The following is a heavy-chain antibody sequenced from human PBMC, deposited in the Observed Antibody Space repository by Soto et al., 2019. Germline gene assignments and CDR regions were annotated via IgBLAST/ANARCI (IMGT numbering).Heavy chain of an antibody. D-gene: IGHD2-15*01. CDR3: ARDLVAAHYYYYGMDV. CDR1: GYTFTSYY. CDR2: INPSGGST. V-gene: IGHV1-46*01. Sequence: GASVKVSCTASGYTFTSYYMHWVRQAPGQGLEWMGIINPSGGSTSYAQKFQGRVTMTRDTSTSTVYTELSSLRSEDTAVYYCARDLVAAHYYYYGMDVWGQGTTVTVSS. J-gene: IGHJ6*02.